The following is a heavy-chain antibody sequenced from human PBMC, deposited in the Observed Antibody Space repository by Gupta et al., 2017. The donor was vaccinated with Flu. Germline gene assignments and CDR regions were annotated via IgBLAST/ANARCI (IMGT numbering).Heavy chain of an antibody. Sequence: QVQLVESGGGVVQPGRSLRLSCAASGFTFSSYGMHWVRQAPGKGLEWVAVISYDGSNKYYADSVKGRFTISRDNSKNTLYLQMNSLRAEDTAVYYCAKDRGRPRAVAGSGFDYWGQGTLVTVSS. D-gene: IGHD6-19*01. CDR2: ISYDGSNK. V-gene: IGHV3-30*18. J-gene: IGHJ4*02. CDR3: AKDRGRPRAVAGSGFDY. CDR1: GFTFSSYG.